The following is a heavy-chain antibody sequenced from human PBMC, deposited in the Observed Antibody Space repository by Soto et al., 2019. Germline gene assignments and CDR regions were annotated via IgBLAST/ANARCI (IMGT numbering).Heavy chain of an antibody. Sequence: SETLSLTCTVSGGSISSGGYYWSWIRQHPGKGLEWIGYIYYSGSTYYNPSLKSRVTISVDTSKNQFSLKLSSVTAADTAVYYCARNPYSSSFGLFDYWGQGTLVTVSS. CDR3: ARNPYSSSFGLFDY. CDR1: GGSISSGGYY. V-gene: IGHV4-31*03. J-gene: IGHJ4*02. CDR2: IYYSGST. D-gene: IGHD6-6*01.